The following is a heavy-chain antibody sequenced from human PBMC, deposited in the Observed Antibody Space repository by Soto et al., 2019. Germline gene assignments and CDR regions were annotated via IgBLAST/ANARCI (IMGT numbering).Heavy chain of an antibody. CDR3: ARDRRVXXDNYGMDV. J-gene: IGHJ6*02. Sequence: ASVKVSCKASGGTFSSYAISWVRQAPGQGLEWMGGIIPIFGTANYAQKFKGRVTITADESTSTAYMELSSLRSEDTAVNNCARDRRVXXDNYGMDVWGQGTXVTXSS. V-gene: IGHV1-69*13. D-gene: IGHD6-13*01. CDR2: IIPIFGTA. CDR1: GGTFSSYA.